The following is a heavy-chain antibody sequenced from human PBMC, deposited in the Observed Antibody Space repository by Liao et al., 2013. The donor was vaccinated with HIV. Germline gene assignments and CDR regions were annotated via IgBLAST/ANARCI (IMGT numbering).Heavy chain of an antibody. CDR2: IYYSGST. V-gene: IGHV4-39*07. CDR3: ARGXQWLVSDY. Sequence: QLQLQESGPGLVKPSETLSLTCTVSGGSISSSSYYWGWIRQPPGKGLEWIGSIYYSGSTYYNPSLKSRVTISVDTSKNQFSLKLSSVTAADTAVYYCARGXQWLVSDYWGQGTLVTVSS. D-gene: IGHD6-19*01. CDR1: GGSISSSSYY. J-gene: IGHJ4*02.